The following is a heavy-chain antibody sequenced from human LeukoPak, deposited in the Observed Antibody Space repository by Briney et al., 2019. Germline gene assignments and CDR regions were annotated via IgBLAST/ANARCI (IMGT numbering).Heavy chain of an antibody. D-gene: IGHD3-3*01. CDR3: ARAPYDFWSGTLFDY. V-gene: IGHV3-30*03. CDR2: ISYDGSNK. CDR1: GFTFSSYG. Sequence: GRSLRLSCAASGFTFSSYGMHWVRQAPGKGLEWVAVISYDGSNKYYADSVKGRFTISRDNSKNTLYLQMNSLRAEDTAVYYCARAPYDFWSGTLFDYWGQGTLVTVSS. J-gene: IGHJ4*02.